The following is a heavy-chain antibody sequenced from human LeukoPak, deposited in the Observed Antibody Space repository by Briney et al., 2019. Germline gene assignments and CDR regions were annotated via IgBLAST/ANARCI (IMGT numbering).Heavy chain of an antibody. D-gene: IGHD6-13*01. CDR3: ARETAAAGSFIAINDY. CDR1: GGSISSSSW. V-gene: IGHV4-4*02. Sequence: SETLSLTCAVSGGSISSSSWWSWVRQPPGKGLEWIGEIYHSGNTNYNPSLKSRVTISVDKSKNQFSLKLSSVTAADTAMYYCARETAAAGSFIAINDYWGQGTLVTVSS. J-gene: IGHJ4*02. CDR2: IYHSGNT.